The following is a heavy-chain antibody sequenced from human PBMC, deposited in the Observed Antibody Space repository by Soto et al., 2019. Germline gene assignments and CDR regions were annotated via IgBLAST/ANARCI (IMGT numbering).Heavy chain of an antibody. CDR3: ASDPVAVTGSFIDV. CDR2: ISNDGGET. Sequence: GGSLRLSCAASGFTFNRYAFHWVRQAPGKGLEWLSGISNDGGETHYADSVKGRFAISRDSYRDTVYLQMNSLRSEDTAVYYCASDPVAVTGSFIDVWGQGTLVTVSS. V-gene: IGHV3-30*09. D-gene: IGHD3-9*01. J-gene: IGHJ4*03. CDR1: GFTFNRYA.